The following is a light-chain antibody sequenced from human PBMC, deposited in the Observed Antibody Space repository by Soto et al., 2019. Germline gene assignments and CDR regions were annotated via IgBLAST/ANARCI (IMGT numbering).Light chain of an antibody. V-gene: IGLV8-61*01. CDR1: SGSVSTSYY. J-gene: IGLJ3*02. Sequence: QTVVTQEPSVSVSPGGTVTLTFALSSGSVSTSYYPSWYQQNPGQAPRTLIYSTYTRSAGVPDRFSGSILGNKADLTITGARADDVSDDFCVLYMGSGIRVFGGETKVTVL. CDR2: STY. CDR3: VLYMGSGIRV.